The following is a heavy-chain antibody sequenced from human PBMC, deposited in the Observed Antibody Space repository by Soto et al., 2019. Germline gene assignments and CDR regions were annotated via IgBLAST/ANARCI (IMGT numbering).Heavy chain of an antibody. CDR1: GLTLSSYW. Sequence: EVQLVESGGGLVQPGGSLRLSCAASGLTLSSYWMHWVRQAPGKGLVWVSRISSDGSNTAYADSVKGRFTISRDNARNMLYLQMNSLRAEDTAVYYCARVAGVNGDYVNWFDPWGQGTLVTVSS. D-gene: IGHD4-17*01. V-gene: IGHV3-74*01. CDR3: ARVAGVNGDYVNWFDP. CDR2: ISSDGSNT. J-gene: IGHJ5*02.